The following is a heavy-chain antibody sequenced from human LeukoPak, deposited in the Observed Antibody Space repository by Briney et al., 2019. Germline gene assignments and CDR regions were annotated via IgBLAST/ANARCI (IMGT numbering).Heavy chain of an antibody. D-gene: IGHD6-19*01. CDR3: ARDSSIAVAGTGYNWFDP. CDR1: GYTLTSYY. J-gene: IGHJ5*02. CDR2: INPNSGGT. Sequence: ASVKVSCKASGYTLTSYYMHWVRQAPGQGLEWMGWINPNSGGTNYAQKFQGRVTMTRDTSISTAYMELSRLRSDDTAVYYCARDSSIAVAGTGYNWFDPWGQGTLVTVSS. V-gene: IGHV1-2*02.